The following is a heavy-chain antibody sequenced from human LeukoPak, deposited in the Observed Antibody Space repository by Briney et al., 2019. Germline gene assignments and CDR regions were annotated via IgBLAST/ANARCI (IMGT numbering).Heavy chain of an antibody. J-gene: IGHJ4*02. D-gene: IGHD2-15*01. CDR3: ARADINPPYYFDY. V-gene: IGHV4-59*11. CDR1: GGSISSHY. CDR2: IFYSGST. Sequence: SETLSLTCSVSGGSISSHYWSWVRQPPGKGLEWIGYIFYSGSTNYNPSLKSRVTMSVDASKNQFSLKLRSVTAADTAVYYCARADINPPYYFDYWGQGTLVTVSS.